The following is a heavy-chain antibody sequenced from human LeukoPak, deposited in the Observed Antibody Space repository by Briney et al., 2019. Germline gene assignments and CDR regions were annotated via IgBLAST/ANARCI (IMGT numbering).Heavy chain of an antibody. CDR3: ARKNEFPYSYYAMDV. CDR2: IYSGGST. J-gene: IGHJ6*02. CDR1: GFTFSSYA. Sequence: GESLRLSCAASGFTFSSYAMSWVRQAPGKGLEWVSIIYSGGSTYYADSVKGRFTISRDNSKNTLYLQMNSLRAEDTAVYYCARKNEFPYSYYAMDVWGQGTTVTVSS. D-gene: IGHD3-10*01. V-gene: IGHV3-66*01.